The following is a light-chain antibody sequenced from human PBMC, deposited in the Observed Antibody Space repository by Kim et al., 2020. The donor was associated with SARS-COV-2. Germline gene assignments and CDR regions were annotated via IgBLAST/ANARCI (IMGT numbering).Light chain of an antibody. CDR3: QAWDSSTAWEV. CDR1: KLGDKY. Sequence: PGQTASITCSGDKLGDKYACWYQQKPGQSPVLVIYQDSKRPSGIPERFSGSNSGNTATLTISGTQAMDEADYYCQAWDSSTAWEVFGGGTQLTVL. V-gene: IGLV3-1*01. J-gene: IGLJ3*02. CDR2: QDS.